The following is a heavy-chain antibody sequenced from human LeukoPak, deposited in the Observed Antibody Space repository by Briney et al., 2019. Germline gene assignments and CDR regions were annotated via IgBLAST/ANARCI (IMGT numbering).Heavy chain of an antibody. CDR2: INHSGST. D-gene: IGHD6-13*01. CDR3: ARGVVAAAGRTFDF. V-gene: IGHV4-34*01. Sequence: PSETLSLTCAVYGGSFSGYYWSWIRQPPGKGLEWIGEINHSGSTSYNPSLKSRVTISLDTSQNQFSLKLSSLTAADTAVYYCARGVVAAAGRTFDFWGQGTLVTVSS. J-gene: IGHJ4*02. CDR1: GGSFSGYY.